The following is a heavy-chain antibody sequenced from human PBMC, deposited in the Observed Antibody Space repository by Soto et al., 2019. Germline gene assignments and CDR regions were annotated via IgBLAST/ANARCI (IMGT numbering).Heavy chain of an antibody. CDR1: GVIFCNFA. V-gene: IGHV3-23*01. CDR2: VTGSGSNT. J-gene: IGHJ4*02. Sequence: GGSLRLSCGACGVIFCNFAMSWVRQTPGKGLEWVSSVTGSGSNTYYADSVKGRFTISRDNSKNTLYLQMNSLSAEDTAKYYCARGGVSTSDLDFWSQGTLVTVSS. CDR3: ARGGVSTSDLDF.